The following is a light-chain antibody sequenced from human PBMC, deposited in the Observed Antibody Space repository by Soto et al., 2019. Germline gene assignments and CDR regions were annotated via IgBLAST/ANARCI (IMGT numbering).Light chain of an antibody. V-gene: IGKV3-11*01. J-gene: IGKJ4*01. CDR1: QSVSSY. CDR2: DAS. CDR3: QQRSNWQGLT. Sequence: EIVLTQSQATLSLSPGERATLSCRASQSVSSYLAWYQQKPGQAPRLLIYDASNRATGIPARFSGSGSGTDFTLTISSLEPEDFAVYYCQQRSNWQGLTFGGGTKVDIK.